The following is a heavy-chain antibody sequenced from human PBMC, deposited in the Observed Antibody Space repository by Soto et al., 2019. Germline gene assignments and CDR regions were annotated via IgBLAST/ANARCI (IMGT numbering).Heavy chain of an antibody. CDR1: GYTFTSYG. CDR2: ISAYNGNT. V-gene: IGHV1-18*01. D-gene: IGHD2-15*01. Sequence: SVKVSCKASGYTFTSYGISWVRQAPGQGLEWMGWISAYNGNTNYAQKLQGRVTMTTDTSTSTAYMELRSLRSDDTAVYYCARDPGSIVVGDMDVWGKGTTVTVSS. J-gene: IGHJ6*03. CDR3: ARDPGSIVVGDMDV.